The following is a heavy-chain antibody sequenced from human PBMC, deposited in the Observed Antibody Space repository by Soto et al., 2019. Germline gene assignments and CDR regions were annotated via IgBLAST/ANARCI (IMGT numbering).Heavy chain of an antibody. CDR1: GFTFNSYA. CDR2: ISGSGGST. CDR3: ARRSSSWYYDY. D-gene: IGHD6-13*01. J-gene: IGHJ4*02. V-gene: IGHV3-23*01. Sequence: EVQLLESGGGLVQPGGSLRLSCAASGFTFNSYAMNWVRQAPGKGLEWVSVISGSGGSTYYADSVKGRFTISRDNSKNTLYLQMNSLRAEDTAVYYCARRSSSWYYDYWGQGTLVTVSS.